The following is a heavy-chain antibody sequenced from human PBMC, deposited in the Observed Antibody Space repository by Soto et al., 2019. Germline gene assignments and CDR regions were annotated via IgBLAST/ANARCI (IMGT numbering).Heavy chain of an antibody. V-gene: IGHV3-30*18. D-gene: IGHD2-2*01. Sequence: QVQLVQSGGGVVQPGRSLRLSCAASGFTFSSYVTHWVRQAPGKGLEWVAVISHDGNNKYYADSVKGRFTISRDNSKNTXYXKMNSLRTEDTAVYYCAKGGPDCASTTCYLLVAFDIWGQGTMVTVSS. J-gene: IGHJ3*02. CDR2: ISHDGNNK. CDR3: AKGGPDCASTTCYLLVAFDI. CDR1: GFTFSSYV.